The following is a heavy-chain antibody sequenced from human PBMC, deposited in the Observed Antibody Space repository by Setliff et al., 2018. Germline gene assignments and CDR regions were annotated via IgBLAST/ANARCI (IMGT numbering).Heavy chain of an antibody. J-gene: IGHJ5*02. D-gene: IGHD1-26*01. CDR1: GYTLTELS. CDR3: ARVPVVGATKLYWFDP. CDR2: FDPEDGET. V-gene: IGHV1-24*01. Sequence: ASVKVSCKVSGYTLTELSMHWVRQAPGKGLEWMGGFDPEDGETIYAQKFQGRVTMTEDTSTDTAYMELSSLRSEDTAVYYCARVPVVGATKLYWFDPWGQGTLVTVSS.